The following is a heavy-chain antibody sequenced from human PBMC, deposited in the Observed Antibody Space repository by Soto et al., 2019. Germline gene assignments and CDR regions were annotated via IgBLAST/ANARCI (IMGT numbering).Heavy chain of an antibody. CDR2: ISGSGGST. J-gene: IGHJ4*02. D-gene: IGHD2-2*01. Sequence: EVQLLESGGGLVQPGGSLRLSCAASGFTFSSYAMSWVRQAPGKGLEWVSAISGSGGSTYYADSVKGRFTISRDNSKNTLYLQMNSLRAEDTAVYYCAKDHGTHVGLVVVPAATDYWGQGTLVTVSS. V-gene: IGHV3-23*01. CDR3: AKDHGTHVGLVVVPAATDY. CDR1: GFTFSSYA.